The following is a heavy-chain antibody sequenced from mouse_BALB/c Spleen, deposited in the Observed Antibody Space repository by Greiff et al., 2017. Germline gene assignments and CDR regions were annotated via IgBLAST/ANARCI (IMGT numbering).Heavy chain of an antibody. CDR1: GFTFSSFG. CDR3: ARGADGGYGMDY. V-gene: IGHV5-17*02. J-gene: IGHJ4*01. CDR2: ISSGSSTI. Sequence: EVKLVESGGGLVQPGGSRKLSCAASGFTFSSFGMHWVRQAPEKGLEWVAYISSGSSTIYYADTVKGRFTISRDNPKNTLLLQMTSLRSEDTAMYYCARGADGGYGMDYWGQGTSVTVSS.